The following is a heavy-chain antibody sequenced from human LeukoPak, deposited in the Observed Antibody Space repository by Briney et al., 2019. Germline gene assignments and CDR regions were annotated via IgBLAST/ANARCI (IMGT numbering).Heavy chain of an antibody. CDR3: AKRSEQWLASDY. D-gene: IGHD6-19*01. CDR1: GFTFSSYA. CDR2: ISGSGGST. V-gene: IGHV3-23*01. Sequence: GGSLRLSCAASGFTFSSYAMSWVRQAPGKGLEWVSAISGSGGSTYYADSVKGRFTISRDNSKNTLYLQMNSLRAEDTALYYCAKRSEQWLASDYWGQGTLVTVSS. J-gene: IGHJ4*02.